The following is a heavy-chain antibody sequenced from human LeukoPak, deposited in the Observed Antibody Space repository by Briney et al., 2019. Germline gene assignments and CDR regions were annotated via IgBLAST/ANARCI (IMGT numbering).Heavy chain of an antibody. J-gene: IGHJ4*02. D-gene: IGHD3-10*01. CDR1: GFTFSNYW. CDR3: AKDSRGWFGELSLDY. V-gene: IGHV3-74*01. CDR2: INSDGSNT. Sequence: GGSLRLSCEASGFTFSNYWMHWVRQAPGKGLVWVSRINSDGSNTIYADSVKGRFTISRDNAKNSLYLQMNSLRAEDTAVYYCAKDSRGWFGELSLDYWGQGTLVTVSS.